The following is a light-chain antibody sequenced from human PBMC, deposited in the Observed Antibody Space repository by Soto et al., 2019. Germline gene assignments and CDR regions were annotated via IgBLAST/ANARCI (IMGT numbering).Light chain of an antibody. CDR2: WAS. V-gene: IGKV4-1*01. CDR3: QQYYSTPFT. J-gene: IGKJ3*01. CDR1: QSVLYSSNNKNY. Sequence: DIVMTQSPDSLAVSLGERATINCKSSQSVLYSSNNKNYLAWYQQKPGQPPKLLIYWASTRESVVPDRFSGSGSGTDFTLTISSLQAADVALYYCQQYYSTPFTFGPGTKVDIK.